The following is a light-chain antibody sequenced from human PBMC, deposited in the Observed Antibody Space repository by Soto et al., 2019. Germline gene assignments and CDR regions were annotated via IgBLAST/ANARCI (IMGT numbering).Light chain of an antibody. CDR3: QQYGSSPS. J-gene: IGKJ4*01. Sequence: EIVLTQSPGTLSLSPGERVTLSCRASQSVRSSYLAWYRQKPGQAPSLLIYGASNRATGIADRFSGSGSGTDFTLTISRLEPEDFAVYYCQQYGSSPSFGGGTKVEIK. CDR2: GAS. CDR1: QSVRSSY. V-gene: IGKV3-20*01.